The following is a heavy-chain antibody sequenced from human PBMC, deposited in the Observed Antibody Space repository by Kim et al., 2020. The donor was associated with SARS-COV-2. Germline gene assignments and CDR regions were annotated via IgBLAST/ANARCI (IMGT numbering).Heavy chain of an antibody. CDR2: IYYSGST. J-gene: IGHJ4*02. D-gene: IGHD3-10*01. Sequence: SETLSLTCTVSGGSISSGGYYWSWIRQHPGKGLEWIGYIYYSGSTYYNPSLKSRVTISVDTSKNQFSLKLSSVTAADTAVYYCARGTDYYGSGIGVGVFDEWGEGTLVTVSS. CDR1: GGSISSGGYY. V-gene: IGHV4-31*03. CDR3: ARGTDYYGSGIGVGVFDE.